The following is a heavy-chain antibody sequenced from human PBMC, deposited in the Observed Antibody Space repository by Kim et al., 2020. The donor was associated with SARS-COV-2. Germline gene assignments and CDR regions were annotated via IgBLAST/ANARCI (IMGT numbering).Heavy chain of an antibody. D-gene: IGHD3-16*02. J-gene: IGHJ4*02. Sequence: SVKVSCKASGGTFSKYAIRWVRQAPGQGLEWLATIIPPVGITSYAQKFQGRVTVTADDSTSTAHMELSSLRSDDTAVYYCARESSWEFSAYFDNWGQGT. CDR2: IIPPVGIT. V-gene: IGHV1-69*04. CDR1: GGTFSKYA. CDR3: ARESSWEFSAYFDN.